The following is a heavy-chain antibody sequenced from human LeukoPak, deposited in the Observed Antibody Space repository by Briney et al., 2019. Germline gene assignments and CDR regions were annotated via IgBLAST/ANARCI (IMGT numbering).Heavy chain of an antibody. CDR3: VRDKVSGPTLFDP. CDR1: EFTFSNYW. J-gene: IGHJ5*02. V-gene: IGHV3-7*01. Sequence: GGSLTLSCEAFEFTFSNYWMSWVRQAPGKGLEWVANIHDDGSVKNYADSVKGRFTISRDNARNSVFLQMNSLRAEDTAVYHCVRDKVSGPTLFDPWGQGTLVTVSS. CDR2: IHDDGSVK. D-gene: IGHD5/OR15-5a*01.